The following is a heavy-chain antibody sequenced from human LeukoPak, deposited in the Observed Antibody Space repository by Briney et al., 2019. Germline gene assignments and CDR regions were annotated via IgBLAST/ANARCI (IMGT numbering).Heavy chain of an antibody. D-gene: IGHD2-15*01. V-gene: IGHV3-7*01. CDR1: RFTFSSYW. J-gene: IGHJ6*02. CDR3: ATCSYFYGMDI. Sequence: GGSLRLSCAASRFTFSSYWMSWVRQAPGKGLEWVANIKQDGSEKYYVDSVEGRFTISRDNAKSLLYLQMNSLRVEDTAVYFCATCSYFYGMDIWGQGTTVTVSS. CDR2: IKQDGSEK.